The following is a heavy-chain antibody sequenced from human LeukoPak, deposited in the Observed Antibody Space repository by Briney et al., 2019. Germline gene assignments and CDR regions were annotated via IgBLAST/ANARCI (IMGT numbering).Heavy chain of an antibody. CDR3: ASRRGYCSSTSCYRANWFDP. CDR1: GGSFSGYY. Sequence: SETLSLTCAVYGGSFSGYYWSWIRQPPGKGLEWIGEINHSGSTNYNPSLKSRVTISVDTSKNRFSLKLSSVTAADTAVYYCASRRGYCSSTSCYRANWFDPWGQGTLVTVSS. J-gene: IGHJ5*02. CDR2: INHSGST. D-gene: IGHD2-2*01. V-gene: IGHV4-34*01.